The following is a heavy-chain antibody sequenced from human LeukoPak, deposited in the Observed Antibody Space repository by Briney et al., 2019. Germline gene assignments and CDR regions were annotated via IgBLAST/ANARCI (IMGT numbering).Heavy chain of an antibody. CDR3: ARVFTRSKLRLWFDP. J-gene: IGHJ5*02. CDR2: IYYSGGT. CDR1: GGSVSSGSYY. V-gene: IGHV4-61*01. Sequence: SETLSLTCTVSGGSVSSGSYYWSWIRQPPGKGLEWIVYIYYSGGTNYNPSLKSRVTISVDTSKNQFSLKLSSVTAADTAVYYCARVFTRSKLRLWFDPWGQGTLVTVSS.